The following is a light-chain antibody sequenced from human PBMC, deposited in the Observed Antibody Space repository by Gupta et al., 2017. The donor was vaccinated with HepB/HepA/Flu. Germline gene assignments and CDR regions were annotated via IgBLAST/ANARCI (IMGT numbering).Light chain of an antibody. J-gene: IGKJ2*01. CDR1: QNVSTS. CDR2: GAS. V-gene: IGKV3-15*01. Sequence: EAAMTQSPAILSVSLGERVTLPCRARQNVSTSLAWYHQQPGQAPRLLIYGASTRVAGIPVRFCGSRSWADFTLTISSRQSEDFAVYHCHQYHRWPPNAFGQGTKLEI. CDR3: HQYHRWPPNA.